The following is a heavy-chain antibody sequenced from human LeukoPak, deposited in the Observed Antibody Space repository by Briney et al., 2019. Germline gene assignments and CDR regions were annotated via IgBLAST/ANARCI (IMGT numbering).Heavy chain of an antibody. J-gene: IGHJ4*02. V-gene: IGHV4-30-4*01. CDR2: IYYSGST. CDR3: VSTMIVVGIDY. D-gene: IGHD3-22*01. Sequence: SETLSLTCTVSGGSISSGDYYWSWIRQPPGKGLEWIGYIYYSGSTYYNPSLKSRVTISVDTSKNQFSLKLRSVTAADTAVYYCVSTMIVVGIDYWGQGTLVTVSS. CDR1: GGSISSGDYY.